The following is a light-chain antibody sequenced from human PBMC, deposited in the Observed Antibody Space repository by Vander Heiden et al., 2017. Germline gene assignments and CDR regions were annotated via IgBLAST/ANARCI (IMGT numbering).Light chain of an antibody. CDR3: QQDDSYPQT. Sequence: AIRMTQSPSSLSASTGDRVTITCRASQGISSYLAWYQQKPGKAPKLLIYAASTVQSGVPSRFSGSGSGTDFTLTISCLQSEDFATYYCQQDDSYPQTFGQGTKVEIK. V-gene: IGKV1-8*01. CDR2: AAS. J-gene: IGKJ1*01. CDR1: QGISSY.